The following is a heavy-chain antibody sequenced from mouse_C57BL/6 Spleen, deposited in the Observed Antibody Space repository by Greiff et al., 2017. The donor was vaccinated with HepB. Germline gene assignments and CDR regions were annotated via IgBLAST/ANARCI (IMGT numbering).Heavy chain of an antibody. CDR2: IYPRSGNT. CDR1: GYTFTSYG. V-gene: IGHV1-81*01. J-gene: IGHJ4*01. D-gene: IGHD1-1*01. CDR3: AREGAYYYGSSYYAMDY. Sequence: VQLQQSGAELARPGASVKLSCKASGYTFTSYGISWVKQRTGQGLEWIGEIYPRSGNTYYNEKFKGKATLTADKSSSTAYMELRSLTSEDSAVYFCAREGAYYYGSSYYAMDYWGQGTSVTVSS.